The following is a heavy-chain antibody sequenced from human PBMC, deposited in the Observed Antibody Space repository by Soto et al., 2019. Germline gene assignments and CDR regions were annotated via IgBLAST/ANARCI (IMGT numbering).Heavy chain of an antibody. CDR1: GFTVSSNY. V-gene: IGHV3-66*01. J-gene: IGHJ4*02. Sequence: EVQLVESGGGLVQPGGSLRLSCAASGFTVSSNYMSWVRQAPGKGLEWVSVIYSGGSTYYEDSVKGRFTISRDNSKNTLYLEMNSLRAEDTAVYYCATPYGSITRCYPYYFDYWGLGTLVTVSS. CDR3: ATPYGSITRCYPYYFDY. CDR2: IYSGGST. D-gene: IGHD2-2*01.